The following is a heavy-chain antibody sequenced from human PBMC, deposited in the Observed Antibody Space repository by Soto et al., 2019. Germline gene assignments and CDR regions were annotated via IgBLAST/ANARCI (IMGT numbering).Heavy chain of an antibody. D-gene: IGHD6-19*01. V-gene: IGHV3-66*01. Sequence: EVQLVESGGDLVQPGGSLRLSCAASGFTVSSNYMSWVRQAPGKGLEWVSVIYSGGSTYYADSVKGRFTISRDNSTNTMYLQMTSLRVADTAVYYCTRDHYSSGWARGPWFGPWGQGVLVTVSS. CDR2: IYSGGST. CDR3: TRDHYSSGWARGPWFGP. CDR1: GFTVSSNY. J-gene: IGHJ5*02.